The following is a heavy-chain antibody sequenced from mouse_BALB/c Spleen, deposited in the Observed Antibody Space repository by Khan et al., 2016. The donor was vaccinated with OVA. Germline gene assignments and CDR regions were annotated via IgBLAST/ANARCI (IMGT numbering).Heavy chain of an antibody. D-gene: IGHD3-3*01. V-gene: IGHV1-18*01. CDR3: ARDAGHY. CDR2: INPKNGVT. J-gene: IGHJ4*01. CDR1: GYTFTENT. Sequence: MQLEESGPELVKPGASVKISCKTSGYTFTENTLHWVKQSHGKSLEWIGVINPKNGVTSYNQKFKGKVTLTVDKSSSTAYMEFRSLTSEDAAVYYCARDAGHYWGQGTSVTVSS.